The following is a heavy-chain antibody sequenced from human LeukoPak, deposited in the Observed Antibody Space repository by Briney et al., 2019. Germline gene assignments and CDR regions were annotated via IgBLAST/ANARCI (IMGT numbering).Heavy chain of an antibody. CDR2: IYYSGST. J-gene: IGHJ4*02. CDR1: GGSISSSSYY. V-gene: IGHV4-39*07. Sequence: PSETLSLTCTVSGGSISSSSYYWGWIRQPPGKGLEWIGSIYYSGSTYYNPSLKSRVTISVDTSKNQFSLKLSSVTAADTAVYYCARRVAARLRGWQQPPPYYFDYWGQGTLVTVSS. D-gene: IGHD6-6*01. CDR3: ARRVAARLRGWQQPPPYYFDY.